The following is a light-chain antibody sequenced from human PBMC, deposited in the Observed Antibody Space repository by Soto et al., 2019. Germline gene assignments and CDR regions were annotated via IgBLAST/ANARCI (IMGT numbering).Light chain of an antibody. J-gene: IGLJ3*02. V-gene: IGLV1-40*01. CDR2: ANS. Sequence: QSVLTQPPSVSGAPGQRVTISCTESSSNIGAGYDVHWYQQLPGTAPKLLIYANSNRPSGVPDRFSGSKSGTSASLAITGLQAEDEADYCCQSYDSSLSAWVFGGGTKLTVL. CDR3: QSYDSSLSAWV. CDR1: SSNIGAGYD.